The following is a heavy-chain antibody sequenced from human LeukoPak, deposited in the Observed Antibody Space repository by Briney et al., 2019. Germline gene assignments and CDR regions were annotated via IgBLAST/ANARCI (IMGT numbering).Heavy chain of an antibody. CDR3: ATYHTSLYDRGGYYYLDY. Sequence: PGSSVKVSCKASGGTFSSYTISWVRQAPGQGLEWMGRIIPIFGIANYAQKFQGRVTITADKSTSTAYMELSSLRSEDTAVYYCATYHTSLYDRGGYYYLDYWGQGTRVTVSS. CDR2: IIPIFGIA. V-gene: IGHV1-69*02. CDR1: GGTFSSYT. J-gene: IGHJ4*02. D-gene: IGHD3-22*01.